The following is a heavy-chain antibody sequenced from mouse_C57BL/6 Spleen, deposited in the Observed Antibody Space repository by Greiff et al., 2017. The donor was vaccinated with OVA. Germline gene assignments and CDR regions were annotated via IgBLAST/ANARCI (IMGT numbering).Heavy chain of an antibody. CDR3: ARVELYYAMDY. V-gene: IGHV3-6*01. Sequence: DVQLQESGPGLVKPSQSLSLTCSVTGYSITSGYYWNWIRQFPGNKLEWMGYISYDGSNNYNPSLKNRISITRDTSKNQFFLKLNSVTTEDTATYYCARVELYYAMDYWGQGTSVTVSS. J-gene: IGHJ4*01. CDR2: ISYDGSN. CDR1: GYSITSGYY.